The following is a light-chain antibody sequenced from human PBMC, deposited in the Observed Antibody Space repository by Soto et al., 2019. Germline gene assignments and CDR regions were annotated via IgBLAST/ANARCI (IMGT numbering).Light chain of an antibody. CDR3: QQRYNWPIT. V-gene: IGKV3-11*01. J-gene: IGKJ5*01. CDR1: QTVSIN. Sequence: IVLTQSPATLSLSPGERDTVSCLASQTVSINLAWYQQKHGQAPRLLIYDASNRATGIPARFGGSGYGTDFNLTISSLETEDFSVYYCQQRYNWPITFGQGTRLEIK. CDR2: DAS.